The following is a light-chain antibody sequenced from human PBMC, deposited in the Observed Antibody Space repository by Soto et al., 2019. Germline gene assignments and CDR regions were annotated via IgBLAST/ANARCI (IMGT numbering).Light chain of an antibody. CDR2: WAA. V-gene: IGKV4-1*01. CDR1: QSVLYNSDNKNY. CDR3: QQYYPSLS. J-gene: IGKJ4*01. Sequence: DIVMTQSPDSLAVSLGERATINCKSSQSVLYNSDNKNYLAWYQQKPGQPPKLLIYWAATRDSGVPDRFSGSGSGADFTLTISSLHAEDVAVYYCQQYYPSLSFGGGTKVAIK.